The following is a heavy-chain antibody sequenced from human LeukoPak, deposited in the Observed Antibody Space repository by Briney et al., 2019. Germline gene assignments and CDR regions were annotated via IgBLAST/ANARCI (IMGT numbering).Heavy chain of an antibody. CDR3: TTDRLWAAH. Sequence: GRSMRPSSAAYGFTFANAWMAWVRQVPGKGMEWLGRIRSETDGGATTYAPPVRDRFTISRDDSQNILYLEVNNLKTEDTGIYFCTTDRLWAAHWGQGTLVTVSS. CDR2: IRSETDGGAT. J-gene: IGHJ4*02. V-gene: IGHV3-15*01. CDR1: GFTFANAW. D-gene: IGHD1-26*01.